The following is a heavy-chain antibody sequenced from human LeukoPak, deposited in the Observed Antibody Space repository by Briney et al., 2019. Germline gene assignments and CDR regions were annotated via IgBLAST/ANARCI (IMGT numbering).Heavy chain of an antibody. CDR3: ARDDYYGSGSLGY. CDR1: GFTFSSYA. CDR2: ISYDGSNK. D-gene: IGHD3-10*01. V-gene: IGHV3-30-3*01. J-gene: IGHJ4*02. Sequence: GGSLRLSCAASGFTFSSYAMHWVRQAPGKGLEWVAVISYDGSNKYYADSVKGRFTTSRDNSKNTLYLQMNSLRAEDTAVYYCARDDYYGSGSLGYWGQGTLVTVSS.